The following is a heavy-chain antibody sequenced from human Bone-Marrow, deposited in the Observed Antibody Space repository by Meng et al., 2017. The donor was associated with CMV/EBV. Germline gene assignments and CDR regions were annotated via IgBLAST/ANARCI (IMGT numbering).Heavy chain of an antibody. CDR1: GFTFSSYG. V-gene: IGHV3-15*01. CDR2: IKSKTDGGTT. J-gene: IGHJ5*02. CDR3: TTERSAAEENWFDP. Sequence: GESLKISCAASGFTFSSYGMHWVRQAPGKGLEWVGRIKSKTDGGTTDYAAPVKGRFTISRDDSKNTVYLQMNSLKTEDTAVYYCTTERSAAEENWFDPWGQGTLVTVSS. D-gene: IGHD6-13*01.